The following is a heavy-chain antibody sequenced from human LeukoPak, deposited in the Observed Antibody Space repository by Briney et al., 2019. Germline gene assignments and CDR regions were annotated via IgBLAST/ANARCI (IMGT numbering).Heavy chain of an antibody. D-gene: IGHD3-10*01. Sequence: PEGSLRLSCAASGFTFSSYGMSWVRQAPGKGLEWVSAISGSGGSTYYADSVKGRFTISRDNSKNTLYLQMNSLRAEDTAVYYCAKDDITMVRGVPPYYFDYWGQGTLVTVSS. CDR2: ISGSGGST. J-gene: IGHJ4*02. CDR3: AKDDITMVRGVPPYYFDY. V-gene: IGHV3-23*01. CDR1: GFTFSSYG.